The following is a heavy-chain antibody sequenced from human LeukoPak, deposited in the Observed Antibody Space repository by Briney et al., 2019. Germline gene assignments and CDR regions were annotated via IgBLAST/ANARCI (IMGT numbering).Heavy chain of an antibody. CDR1: GFTFSSYA. D-gene: IGHD5/OR15-5a*01. CDR2: ISYDGSNK. J-gene: IGHJ4*02. V-gene: IGHV3-30-3*01. CDR3: ARDPAAMKKEVCYFDY. Sequence: AGGSLRLSCAASGFTFSSYAIHWVRQAPGKGLEWVAVISYDGSNKYYADSVKGRFTISRDNSKNTLYLQMNSLRAEDTAVYYCARDPAAMKKEVCYFDYWGQGTLVAVSS.